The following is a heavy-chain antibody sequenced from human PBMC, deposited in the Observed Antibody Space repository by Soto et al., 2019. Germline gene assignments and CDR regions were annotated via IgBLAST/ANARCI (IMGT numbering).Heavy chain of an antibody. CDR1: GFTFSRYD. J-gene: IGHJ3*02. CDR2: IGTAGDT. D-gene: IGHD6-13*01. CDR3: ARGIAEDGGDALEI. V-gene: IGHV3-13*01. Sequence: VQLVESGGGLVQPGGSLRLSCAASGFTFSRYDMHWVRQVRGEGLEWVSGIGTAGDTYYPDSVKGRFTISRENAKNSLYLQMASLRAEATAVYYCARGIAEDGGDALEIWGRGTRVTVSS.